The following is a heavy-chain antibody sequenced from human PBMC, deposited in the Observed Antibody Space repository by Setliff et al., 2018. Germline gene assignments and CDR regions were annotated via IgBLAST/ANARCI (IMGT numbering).Heavy chain of an antibody. CDR2: VTTTGGFT. CDR1: GFIFSNYF. J-gene: IGHJ3*02. D-gene: IGHD1-1*01. CDR3: AKGGDWDDQHYAFDI. Sequence: PGGSLRLSCEGSGFIFSNYFMSWLRQAPGKGLEWLSYVTTTGGFTKEADSVRGRFSVSRDNSKKSVYLQINDLRAEDTALYFCAKGGDWDDQHYAFDIWGQGTMVTVSS. V-gene: IGHV3-11*03.